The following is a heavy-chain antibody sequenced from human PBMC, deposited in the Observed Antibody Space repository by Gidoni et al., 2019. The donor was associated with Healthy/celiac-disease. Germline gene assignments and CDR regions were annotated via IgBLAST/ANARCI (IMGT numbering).Heavy chain of an antibody. D-gene: IGHD2-15*01. CDR2: IIPIVGTA. CDR1: GGTFSSYA. V-gene: IGHV1-69*01. Sequence: QVQLVQSGAEVKKPGSSVKVSCKASGGTFSSYAISWVRQAPGQGLEWMGGIIPIVGTANYEQKFQGRVTITADESTSTAYMELSSRRSEDTAVYYCARGYCSGGSCLYYYYYYGMDVWGQGTTVTVSS. CDR3: ARGYCSGGSCLYYYYYYGMDV. J-gene: IGHJ6*02.